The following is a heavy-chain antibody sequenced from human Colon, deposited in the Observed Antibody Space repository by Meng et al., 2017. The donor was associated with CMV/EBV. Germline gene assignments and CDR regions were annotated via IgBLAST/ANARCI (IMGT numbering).Heavy chain of an antibody. CDR3: TSGNGKSDCDY. V-gene: IGHV3-15*07. J-gene: IGHJ4*02. Sequence: GSGFTFTNSWMNWVRQAPGKGLEWVGRIQTIAEGGTTDYIAPVKGRFTISRDDSENTVYLQMNSLKTEDTAVYYCTSGNGKSDCDYWGQGTLVTVSS. CDR1: GFTFTNSW. CDR2: IQTIAEGGTT.